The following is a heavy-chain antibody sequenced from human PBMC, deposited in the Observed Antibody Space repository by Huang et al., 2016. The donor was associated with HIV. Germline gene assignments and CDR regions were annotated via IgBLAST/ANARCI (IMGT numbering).Heavy chain of an antibody. CDR1: GGTFSKYA. J-gene: IGHJ4*02. D-gene: IGHD4-17*01. Sequence: QVQLVQSGAEVKTPGSSVKVSCKASGGTFSKYAISWVRQAPGPGLEWRGGVSPMVGTPNDARRFQGRFTITADDSTSTTYVEVSSLRSEDTALYYCARGQLGSYGDYDVLYWGQGTLVTVSS. CDR3: ARGQLGSYGDYDVLY. CDR2: VSPMVGTP. V-gene: IGHV1-69*13.